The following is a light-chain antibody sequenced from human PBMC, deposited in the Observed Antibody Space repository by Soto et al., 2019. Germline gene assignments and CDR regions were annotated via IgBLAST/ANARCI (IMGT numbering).Light chain of an antibody. V-gene: IGKV4-1*01. CDR3: QQYYSTPPT. CDR2: WAS. J-gene: IGKJ4*01. CDR1: QSVLYSSNNKNY. Sequence: DIVMTQSPDSLAVSLGERATINCKSSQSVLYSSNNKNYLAWYQQKPGQPPKLLIYWASTRESGVPDRFSGSRSGTDFTLTIISLQAEDVAVYYCQQYYSTPPTFGGGTKVEIK.